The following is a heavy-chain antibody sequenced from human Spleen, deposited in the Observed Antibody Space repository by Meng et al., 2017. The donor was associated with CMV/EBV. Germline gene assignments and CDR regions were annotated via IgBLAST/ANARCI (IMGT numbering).Heavy chain of an antibody. V-gene: IGHV4-34*01. Sequence: HVGLRKWGADFLKPSETLALTCAVDGGSFSGYYWSWIRQPPGKGLEWIGEINHSGSTNYNPSLKSRVTISVDTSKNQFSLKLSSVTAADTAVYYCARLRGSGYYRWGQGTLVTVSS. CDR3: ARLRGSGYYR. J-gene: IGHJ5*02. D-gene: IGHD5-12*01. CDR2: INHSGST. CDR1: GGSFSGYY.